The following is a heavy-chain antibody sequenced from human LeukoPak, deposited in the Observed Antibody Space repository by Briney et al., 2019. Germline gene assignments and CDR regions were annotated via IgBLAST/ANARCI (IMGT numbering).Heavy chain of an antibody. J-gene: IGHJ6*02. CDR2: ISSSGSTI. D-gene: IGHD5-18*01. V-gene: IGHV3-11*01. CDR1: GFTFSDYY. Sequence: GGSLRLSCAASGFTFSDYYMSWIRQAPGKGLEWVSCISSSGSTIYYADSVKGRFTISRDNAKNSLYLQMNSLRAEDTAVYYCARESSTAMVTTYYYGMDVWGQGTTVTVSS. CDR3: ARESSTAMVTTYYYGMDV.